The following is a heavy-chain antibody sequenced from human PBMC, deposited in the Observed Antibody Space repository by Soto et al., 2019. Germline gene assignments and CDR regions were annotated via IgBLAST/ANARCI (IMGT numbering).Heavy chain of an antibody. CDR2: ISGSGDST. V-gene: IGHV3-23*01. CDR3: ARRGPGTYFDY. CDR1: GFTFSTYA. D-gene: IGHD6-13*01. J-gene: IGHJ4*02. Sequence: GGSLRLSCAASGFTFSTYAMAWVRQAPGKGLEWVSVISGSGDSTYYADSVKGRFTISRDNSKNTLYLQMNSLRAEDTAVYYCARRGPGTYFDYWGQGTLVTVSS.